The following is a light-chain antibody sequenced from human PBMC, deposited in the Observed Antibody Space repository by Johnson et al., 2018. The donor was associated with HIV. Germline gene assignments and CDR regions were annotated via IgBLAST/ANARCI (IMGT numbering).Light chain of an antibody. J-gene: IGLJ1*01. CDR3: AAWDDSLNCLV. V-gene: IGLV1-44*01. CDR1: SSNIGSNT. Sequence: QSVLTQPPSASGPPGQRVTISCSGSSSNIGSNTVNWYQQLPGTAPKLLIYRNNQRPSGVPDRFSGSKSGTSASLAISGLPAEDEADYYCAAWDDSLNCLVIGAGTKVTVL. CDR2: RNN.